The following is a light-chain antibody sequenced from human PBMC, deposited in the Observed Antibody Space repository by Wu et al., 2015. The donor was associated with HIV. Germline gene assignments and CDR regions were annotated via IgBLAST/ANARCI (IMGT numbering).Light chain of an antibody. CDR1: ESVSNSH. CDR2: DAS. CDR3: HQYASAPIT. V-gene: IGKV3-20*01. J-gene: IGKJ4*01. Sequence: EIVLTQSPGTLSLSQGERATLSCRASESVSNSHVAWYQQKPGQAPRLLMYDASRRATGIPDRFSGSGSGTDFTLTISRLEPEDFAVYYCHQYASAPITIGGGTEVEMK.